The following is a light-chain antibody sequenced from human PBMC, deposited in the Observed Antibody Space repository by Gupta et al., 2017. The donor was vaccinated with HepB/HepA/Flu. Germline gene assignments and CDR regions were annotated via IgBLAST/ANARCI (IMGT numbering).Light chain of an antibody. CDR3: SSYTSSSTSYV. V-gene: IGLV2-14*03. CDR1: SSDVGGYNY. J-gene: IGLJ1*01. CDR2: DVS. Sequence: QSALTQPASVSGSPGQSITICCTGTSSDVGGYNYVSWYQQHPGKAPKLMIYDVSNRPSGVSNRFSGSKSGNTASLTISGLQADDEADYYCSSYTSSSTSYVFGTGTKGTVL.